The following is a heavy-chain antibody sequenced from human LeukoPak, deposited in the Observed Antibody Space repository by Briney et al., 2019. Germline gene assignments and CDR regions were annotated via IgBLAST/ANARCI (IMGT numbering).Heavy chain of an antibody. CDR1: GYTFTSYD. CDR3: ARSRDGYNSPPQH. Sequence: GASVKVSCKASGYTFTSYDMHWVRQAPGQGLEWMGIINPSGGSTSYAQKFQGRVTTTRDMSTSTVYMELSSLRSEDTAVYYCARSRDGYNSPPQHWGQGTLVTVSS. V-gene: IGHV1-46*01. CDR2: INPSGGST. J-gene: IGHJ4*02. D-gene: IGHD5-24*01.